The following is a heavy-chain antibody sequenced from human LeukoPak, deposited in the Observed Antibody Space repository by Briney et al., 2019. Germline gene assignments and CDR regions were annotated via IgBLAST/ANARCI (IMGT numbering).Heavy chain of an antibody. CDR1: GGTFSSYA. V-gene: IGHV1-69*06. CDR3: GYCSGGSCYGTAPLDY. CDR2: IIPIFGTA. Sequence: RASVKVSCKASGGTFSSYAISWVRQAPGQGLEWMGGIIPIFGTANYAQKFQGRVTITADKSTSTAYMELSSLRSEDTAVYYCGYCSGGSCYGTAPLDYWGQGTLVTVSS. J-gene: IGHJ4*02. D-gene: IGHD2-15*01.